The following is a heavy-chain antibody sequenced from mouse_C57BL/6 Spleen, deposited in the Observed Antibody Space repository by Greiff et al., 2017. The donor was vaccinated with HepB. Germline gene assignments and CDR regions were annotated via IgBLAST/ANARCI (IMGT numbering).Heavy chain of an antibody. CDR2: IDPSDSYT. CDR1: GYTFTSYW. Sequence: QVQLQQPGAELVKPGASVKLSCKASGYTFTSYWMQWVKQRPGQGLEWIGEIDPSDSYTNYNQKFKGKATLTVDTSSSTASMQLSSLTSEDSAVYYCARVYGNYEGGLAYWGQGTLVTVSA. CDR3: ARVYGNYEGGLAY. V-gene: IGHV1-50*01. D-gene: IGHD2-1*01. J-gene: IGHJ3*01.